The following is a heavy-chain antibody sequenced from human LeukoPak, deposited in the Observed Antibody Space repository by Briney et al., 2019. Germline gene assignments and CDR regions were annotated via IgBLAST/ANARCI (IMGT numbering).Heavy chain of an antibody. CDR3: ARIPGDY. J-gene: IGHJ4*02. V-gene: IGHV4-34*01. Sequence: SETLSLTCAVYGGSFSGYYWSWVRQPPGKGLEWIGEIYHSGSTNYNPSLKSRVTISVDKSKNQFSLKLSSVTAADTAVYYCARIPGDYWGQGTLVTVSS. CDR1: GGSFSGYY. CDR2: IYHSGST.